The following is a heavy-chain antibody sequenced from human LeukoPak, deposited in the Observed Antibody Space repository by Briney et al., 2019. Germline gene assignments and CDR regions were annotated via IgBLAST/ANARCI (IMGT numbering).Heavy chain of an antibody. J-gene: IGHJ4*02. Sequence: ASVKVSCKASGYTFTSYAMHWVRQAPGQRLERMGWINAGNGNTKYSQKFQGRVTITRDTSASTAYMELSSLRSEDTAVYYCARGYYDILTGYSTVGPDYWGQGTLVTVSS. CDR3: ARGYYDILTGYSTVGPDY. CDR2: INAGNGNT. V-gene: IGHV1-3*01. CDR1: GYTFTSYA. D-gene: IGHD3-9*01.